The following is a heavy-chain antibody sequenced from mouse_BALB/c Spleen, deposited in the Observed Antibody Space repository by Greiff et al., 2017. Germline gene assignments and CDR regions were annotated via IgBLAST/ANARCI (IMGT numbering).Heavy chain of an antibody. Sequence: EVKLMESGAELVKPGASVKLSCTASGFNIKDTYMHWVKQRPEQGLEWIGRIDPANGNTKYDPKFQGKATITADTSSNTAYLQLSSLTSEDTAVYYCASPFYYAPATEVWGAGTTVTVSS. CDR3: ASPFYYAPATEV. CDR1: GFNIKDTY. J-gene: IGHJ1*01. V-gene: IGHV14-3*02. D-gene: IGHD1-1*01. CDR2: IDPANGNT.